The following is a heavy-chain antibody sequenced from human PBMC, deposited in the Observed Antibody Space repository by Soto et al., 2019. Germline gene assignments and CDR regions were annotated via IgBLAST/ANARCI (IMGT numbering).Heavy chain of an antibody. CDR3: ARVLDTNYYYYGMDV. CDR2: IGTAGDT. V-gene: IGHV3-13*01. Sequence: GGSLRLSCAASGFTFSNYAMSWVRQATGKGLEWVSAIGTAGDTYYPGSVKGRFTISRENAKNSLYLQMNSLRAEDTAVYYCARVLDTNYYYYGMDVWGQGTTVTVSS. CDR1: GFTFSNYA. D-gene: IGHD2-15*01. J-gene: IGHJ6*02.